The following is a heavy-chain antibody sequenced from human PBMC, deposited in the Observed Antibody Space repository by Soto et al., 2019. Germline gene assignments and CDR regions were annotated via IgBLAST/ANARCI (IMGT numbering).Heavy chain of an antibody. CDR2: IIPIFGTA. CDR1: GGTFSSYA. Sequence: QVQLVQSGAEVKKPGSSVKVSCKASGGTFSSYAISWVRQAPGQGLEWMGGIIPIFGTANYAQKFQGRVTITADESTSTAYMELSSLRSEDTAVYYCARLGYSYGGGDSSSSGLDYWGQGTLVTVSS. CDR3: ARLGYSYGGGDSSSSGLDY. D-gene: IGHD5-18*01. J-gene: IGHJ4*02. V-gene: IGHV1-69*01.